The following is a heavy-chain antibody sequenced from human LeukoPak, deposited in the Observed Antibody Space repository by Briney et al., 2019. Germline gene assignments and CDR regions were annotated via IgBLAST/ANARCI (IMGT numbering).Heavy chain of an antibody. CDR3: ARGRKDYVWGSYRQVPP. CDR2: INHSGST. CDR1: GGSFSGYY. Sequence: SETLSLTCAVYGGSFSGYYWSWIRQPPGKGLEWIGEINHSGSTNYNPSLKSRVTISVDTSKNQFSLKLSSVTAADTAVYYCARGRKDYVWGSYRQVPPCGQGTLVTVSS. D-gene: IGHD3-16*02. J-gene: IGHJ5*02. V-gene: IGHV4-34*01.